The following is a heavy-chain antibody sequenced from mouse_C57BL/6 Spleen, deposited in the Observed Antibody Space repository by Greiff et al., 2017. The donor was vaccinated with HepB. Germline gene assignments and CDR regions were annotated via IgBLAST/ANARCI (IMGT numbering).Heavy chain of an antibody. Sequence: QVQLQQSGPELVKPGASVKISCKASGYAFSSSWMNWVKQRPGKGLEWIGRIYPGDGDTNYNGKFKGKATLTADKSASTAYMQLSSLTSEDSAVYFYSRSVISKVVATTFDYWGEGTPLTVSS. J-gene: IGHJ2*01. CDR3: SRSVISKVVATTFDY. V-gene: IGHV1-82*01. CDR1: GYAFSSSW. D-gene: IGHD1-1*01. CDR2: IYPGDGDT.